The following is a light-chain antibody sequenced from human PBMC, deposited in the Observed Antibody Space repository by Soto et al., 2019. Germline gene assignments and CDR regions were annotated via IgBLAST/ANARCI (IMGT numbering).Light chain of an antibody. V-gene: IGKV3-15*01. Sequence: EIVVTQSPATLSLSPGQRATLSCRTSQNINNKLVWYQQKPGQAPRLLIYGASTRATGIPARFSGSGSGTEFTLPISSLQSEDFVVYSCQHYNNWPLTVGGGTKVEIK. CDR1: QNINNK. CDR2: GAS. CDR3: QHYNNWPLT. J-gene: IGKJ4*01.